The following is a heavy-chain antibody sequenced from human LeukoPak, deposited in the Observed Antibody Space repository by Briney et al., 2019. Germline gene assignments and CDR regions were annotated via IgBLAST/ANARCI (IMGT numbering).Heavy chain of an antibody. CDR3: VKDGRRSPPC. CDR1: GFTFSNYV. V-gene: IGHV3-23*01. CDR2: INGGGGST. D-gene: IGHD2-15*01. Sequence: GGSLRPSCAASGFTFSNYVMSWVRQAPGKGPEWVSGINGGGGSTFYAESVTGRFTISRDNPKNTLFLQMNTLRAEDTAVYYCVKDGRRSPPCWGQGTLVTVSS. J-gene: IGHJ4*02.